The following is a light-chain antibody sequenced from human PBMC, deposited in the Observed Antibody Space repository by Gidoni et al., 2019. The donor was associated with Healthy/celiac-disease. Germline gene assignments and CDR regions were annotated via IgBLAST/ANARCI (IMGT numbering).Light chain of an antibody. CDR2: VAC. V-gene: IGKV3-20*01. Sequence: IVLTQSPGTLSLSPGERATLSCRASQSVSRSYLGWYQQKPGQAPRLLIYVACSRATGIPDRFSSSGSGTDFTITISRMEHEDYAVYYCQQYGSSPITFGQGTRLEIK. CDR1: QSVSRSY. CDR3: QQYGSSPIT. J-gene: IGKJ5*01.